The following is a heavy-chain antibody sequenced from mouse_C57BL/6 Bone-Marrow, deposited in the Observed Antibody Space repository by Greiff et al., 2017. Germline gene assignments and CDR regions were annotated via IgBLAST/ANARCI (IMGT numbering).Heavy chain of an antibody. J-gene: IGHJ3*01. D-gene: IGHD2-4*01. V-gene: IGHV1-15*01. Sequence: QVQLQQPGAELVRPGASVTLSCKASGYTFTDYEMHWVKQTPVHGLEWIGAIDPETGGTAYNQKFKGKAILTADKSSSTAYMELRSLTSEDSAVYYCTRLDDYSYWGQGTLVTVSA. CDR1: GYTFTDYE. CDR3: TRLDDYSY. CDR2: IDPETGGT.